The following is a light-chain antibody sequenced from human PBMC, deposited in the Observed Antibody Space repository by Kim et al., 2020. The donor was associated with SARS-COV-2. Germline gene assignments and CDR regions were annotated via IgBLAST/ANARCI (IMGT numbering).Light chain of an antibody. J-gene: IGKJ1*01. V-gene: IGKV1-39*01. Sequence: ASIGDRVTITCRASQSISRHFNWYQKRPEDAPKLLIYGASNLQSGVPSRFSGSGSGTDFTLTISSLQPEDFSTYYCQQSYSSPPTFGQGTKVDIK. CDR3: QQSYSSPPT. CDR1: QSISRH. CDR2: GAS.